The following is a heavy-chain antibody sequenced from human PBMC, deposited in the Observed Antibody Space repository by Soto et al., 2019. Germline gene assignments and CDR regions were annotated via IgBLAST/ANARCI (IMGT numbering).Heavy chain of an antibody. V-gene: IGHV2-5*01. CDR1: GFSLTTVGMG. D-gene: IGHD6-19*01. Sequence: QITLKESGPTLVKPTETLTLTCTFSGFSLTTVGMGVGWIRQPPGQALEFLAVIYWNDDKYHSPSLRSRLTITKDTSKNQVVLTMTNMDPMDRATYFCAHSIGGWFEPFDNWGQGTLVMVSS. CDR3: AHSIGGWFEPFDN. CDR2: IYWNDDK. J-gene: IGHJ4*02.